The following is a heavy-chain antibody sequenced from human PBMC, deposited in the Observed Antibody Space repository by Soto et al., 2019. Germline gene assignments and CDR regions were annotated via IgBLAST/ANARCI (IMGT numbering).Heavy chain of an antibody. V-gene: IGHV3-23*01. D-gene: IGHD3-10*01. CDR3: AKMNGDYYGSSDY. J-gene: IGHJ4*02. CDR1: GFTFSTYA. Sequence: QPGGSLRLSCAASGFTFSTYAMTWVRQAPGRGLEWVSSISGSAGNTYYADSVKGRFTISRDNSKNTLYVQMNSLRAEDTAVYYCAKMNGDYYGSSDYWGQGTLVTVSS. CDR2: ISGSAGNT.